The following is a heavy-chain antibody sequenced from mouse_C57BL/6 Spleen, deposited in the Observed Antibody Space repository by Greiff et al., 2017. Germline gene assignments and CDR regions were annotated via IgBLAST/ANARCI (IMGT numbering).Heavy chain of an antibody. V-gene: IGHV1-54*01. J-gene: IGHJ4*01. CDR1: GYAFTNYL. CDR3: ARDTIVNAMDY. CDR2: INPGSGGT. Sequence: QVQLKESGAELVRPGTSVKVSCKASGYAFTNYLIEWVKQRPGQGLEWIGVINPGSGGTNYNQKFKGKATLTADKSSSTAYMQLSSLTSEDSAVXFCARDTIVNAMDYWGQGTSVTVSS. D-gene: IGHD2-12*01.